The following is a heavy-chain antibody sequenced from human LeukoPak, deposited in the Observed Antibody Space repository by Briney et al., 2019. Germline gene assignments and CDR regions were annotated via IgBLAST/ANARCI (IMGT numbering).Heavy chain of an antibody. CDR2: IIPIFGTA. D-gene: IGHD3-10*01. CDR3: ARGDPQDYYGSGPFDP. J-gene: IGHJ5*02. CDR1: GGTFSSYV. Sequence: ASVKVSCKASGGTFSSYVISWVRQAPGQGLEWMGGIIPIFGTANYAQKFQGRVTITTDESTSTAYMELSSLRSEDTAVYYCARGDPQDYYGSGPFDPWGQGTLVTVSS. V-gene: IGHV1-69*05.